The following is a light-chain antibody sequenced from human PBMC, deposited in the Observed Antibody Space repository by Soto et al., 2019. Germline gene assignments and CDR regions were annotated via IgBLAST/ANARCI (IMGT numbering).Light chain of an antibody. Sequence: MTQSPSSFSASTGDRVTLSCRASQSVSTYLAWYQQKPGQAPRLLIYHASTRATGIPARFSGSGSGTEFTLTISSLQSEDFAVYFCQQYNNWPPITFGQGTRLEIK. CDR3: QQYNNWPPIT. V-gene: IGKV3-15*01. CDR1: QSVSTY. CDR2: HAS. J-gene: IGKJ5*01.